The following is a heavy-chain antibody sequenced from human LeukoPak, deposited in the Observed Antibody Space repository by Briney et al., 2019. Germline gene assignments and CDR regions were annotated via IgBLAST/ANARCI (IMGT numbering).Heavy chain of an antibody. CDR2: ISGSGYST. CDR3: AKGALGYCSGGSCPIPFDY. V-gene: IGHV3-23*01. Sequence: GGSLRLSCAASGFTFSSYAMSWVRQAPGKGLEWVSAISGSGYSTYYADSVKGRFTISRDNSKNTLYLQMNSLRAEDTAVYYCAKGALGYCSGGSCPIPFDYWGQGTLVTVSS. D-gene: IGHD2-15*01. CDR1: GFTFSSYA. J-gene: IGHJ4*02.